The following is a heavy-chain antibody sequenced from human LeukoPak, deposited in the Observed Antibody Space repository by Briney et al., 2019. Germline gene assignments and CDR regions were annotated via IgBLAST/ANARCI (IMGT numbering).Heavy chain of an antibody. CDR2: IYYSGST. J-gene: IGHJ3*02. D-gene: IGHD3-22*01. V-gene: IGHV4-59*01. CDR3: AKLTQGYYDSSGYYYVGNSAFDI. Sequence: FETLCLTCTVSGGSISSYYWSWIRQPPGKGLEWIGYIYYSGSTNYNPSLKSRVTISVDTFKNQFSLKLSSVTAADTAVYYCAKLTQGYYDSSGYYYVGNSAFDIWGQGALGTVSS. CDR1: GGSISSYY.